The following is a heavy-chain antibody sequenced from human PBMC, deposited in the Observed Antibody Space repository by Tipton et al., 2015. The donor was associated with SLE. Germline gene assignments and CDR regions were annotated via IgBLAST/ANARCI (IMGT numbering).Heavy chain of an antibody. D-gene: IGHD2-2*01. J-gene: IGHJ4*02. V-gene: IGHV4-34*01. CDR3: ARPVYCSSTCCTVPFHY. CDR1: GGSISTYY. Sequence: TLSLTCTVSGGSISTYYWNWIRQAQGKGLEWIGEVNRGGSTKINPSLKSRVIVSVDTSKNQVSLKITFVTAADTAIYYCARPVYCSSTCCTVPFHYWGQGTLVIVSS. CDR2: VNRGGST.